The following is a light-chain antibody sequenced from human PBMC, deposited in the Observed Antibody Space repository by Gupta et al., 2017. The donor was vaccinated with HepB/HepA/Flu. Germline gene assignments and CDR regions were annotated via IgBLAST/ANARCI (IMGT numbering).Light chain of an antibody. CDR1: SSNIGRNS. V-gene: IGLV1-47*01. CDR3: AAWESSVRGWV. J-gene: IGLJ3*02. Sequence: QSVLTQPPSASGTPGQRITISCSGSSSNIGRNSVFWFQQPPGTAPNLLIYKTDQRPSGVPVRFSGSKSGTSGSLAISGLRSEDEADYYCAAWESSVRGWVFGGGTKLTVL. CDR2: KTD.